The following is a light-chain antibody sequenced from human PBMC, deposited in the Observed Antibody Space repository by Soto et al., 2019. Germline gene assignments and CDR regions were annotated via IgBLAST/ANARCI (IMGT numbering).Light chain of an antibody. CDR2: AAS. J-gene: IGKJ5*01. Sequence: DIQLTQSPSFVSASVGERVTITCRASRDISRYLAWYQQKPGEAPKLLISAASTLQSGVPSRFSGSGSGTEFTLTVSYLLPEDFATYYCQQLYSYSSFVQGTRLENK. CDR1: RDISRY. V-gene: IGKV1-9*01. CDR3: QQLYSYSS.